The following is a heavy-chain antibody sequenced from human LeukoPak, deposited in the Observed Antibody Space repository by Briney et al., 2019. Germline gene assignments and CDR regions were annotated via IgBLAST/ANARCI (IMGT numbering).Heavy chain of an antibody. CDR1: GFTFSSYS. Sequence: GGSLRLPCAASGFTFSSYSMNWVRQAPGKGLEWVSSISSSSSYIYYADSVKGRFTISRDNAKNSLYLQMNSLRAEDTAVYYCAATWATGLFDYWGQGTLVTVSS. V-gene: IGHV3-21*01. D-gene: IGHD1-14*01. J-gene: IGHJ4*02. CDR2: ISSSSSYI. CDR3: AATWATGLFDY.